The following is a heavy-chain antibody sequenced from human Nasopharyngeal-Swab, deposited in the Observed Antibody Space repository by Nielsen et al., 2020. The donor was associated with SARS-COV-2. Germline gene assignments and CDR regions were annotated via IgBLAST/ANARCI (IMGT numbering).Heavy chain of an antibody. Sequence: GESLKISCAASGFTFSSYSMNWVRQAPGKGLEWVSSISSSSSYTHQEDSVRGRFTISRDNAKNSLYLQMNSLRADDTAVYYCARAAAGVGGAFDIWGRGTMVTVS. CDR3: ARAAAGVGGAFDI. V-gene: IGHV3-21*01. CDR1: GFTFSSYS. J-gene: IGHJ3*02. D-gene: IGHD6-13*01. CDR2: ISSSSSYT.